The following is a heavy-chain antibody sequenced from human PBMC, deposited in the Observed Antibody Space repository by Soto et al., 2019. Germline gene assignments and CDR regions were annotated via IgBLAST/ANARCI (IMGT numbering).Heavy chain of an antibody. J-gene: IGHJ6*02. CDR2: IIPIFGTA. D-gene: IGHD3-22*01. Sequence: GASVKVSCKASGGTFSSYAISWVREGPGQGLEWMGGIIPIFGTANYAQKFQGRVTITADESTSTAYMELSSLRSEDTAVYYCARDQRGAWLFPYYYYGMDVWGQGTTVTVSS. CDR3: ARDQRGAWLFPYYYYGMDV. V-gene: IGHV1-69*13. CDR1: GGTFSSYA.